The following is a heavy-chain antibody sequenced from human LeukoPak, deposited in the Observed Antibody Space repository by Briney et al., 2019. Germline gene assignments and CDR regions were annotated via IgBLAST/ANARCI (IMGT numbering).Heavy chain of an antibody. CDR3: ARDHYYDSRPGTV. CDR2: ISSSSSYI. D-gene: IGHD3-22*01. J-gene: IGHJ4*02. V-gene: IGHV3-21*01. CDR1: GFTFSSYS. Sequence: KTGGSLRLSCAASGFTFSSYSMTWVRQAPGKGLEWVSSISSSSSYIYYADSVKGRFTISRDNAKNSLYLQMNSLRAEDTAVHYCARDHYYDSRPGTVWGQGTLVTVSS.